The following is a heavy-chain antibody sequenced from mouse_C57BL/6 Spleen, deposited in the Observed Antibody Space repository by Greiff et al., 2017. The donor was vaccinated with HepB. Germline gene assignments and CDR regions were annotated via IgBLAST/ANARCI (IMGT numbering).Heavy chain of an antibody. CDR1: GYTFTSYT. CDR2: INPSSGYT. CDR3: ERRERGYLDY. J-gene: IGHJ2*01. Sequence: VQLQQSGAELARPGASVKMSCKASGYTFTSYTMHWVKQRPGQGLEWIGYINPSSGYTKYNQKFKDKATLTADKASSTAYLQLSSLTSEASAVYYCERRERGYLDYWGQGTTLTVSS. V-gene: IGHV1-4*01.